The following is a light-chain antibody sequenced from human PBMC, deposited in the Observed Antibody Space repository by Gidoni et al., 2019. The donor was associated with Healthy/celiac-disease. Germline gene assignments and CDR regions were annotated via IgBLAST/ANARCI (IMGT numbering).Light chain of an antibody. J-gene: IGKJ2*01. V-gene: IGKV1-39*01. CDR2: AAS. CDR3: QQSYSTPRT. Sequence: DIQQTPSPPSLSASVGDRVTITCRASQSISSYLNWYQQKPGKAPKLLIYAASSLQSGVPSRFSGSGSGTDFTLTISSLQPEDFATYYCQQSYSTPRTFGQGTKLEIK. CDR1: QSISSY.